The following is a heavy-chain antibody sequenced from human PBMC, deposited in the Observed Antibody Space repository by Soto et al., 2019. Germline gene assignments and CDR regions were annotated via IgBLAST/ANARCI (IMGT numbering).Heavy chain of an antibody. CDR1: GFTFSSYW. CDR3: ARDWVVVAATPGGDAFDI. Sequence: GGSLRLSCAASGFTFSSYWMSWVRQAPGKGLEWVANIKQDGSEKYYVDSVKGRFTISRDNAKNSLYLQMNSLRAEDTAVYYCARDWVVVAATPGGDAFDIWGQGTMVTVSS. D-gene: IGHD2-15*01. J-gene: IGHJ3*02. V-gene: IGHV3-7*01. CDR2: IKQDGSEK.